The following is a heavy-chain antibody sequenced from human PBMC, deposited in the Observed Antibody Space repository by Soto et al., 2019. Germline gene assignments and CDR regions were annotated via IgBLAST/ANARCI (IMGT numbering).Heavy chain of an antibody. CDR1: GYSFTNYW. D-gene: IGHD3-10*01. CDR2: IDPSDSNT. Sequence: EVQLVQSGAEVKKPGESLRISCQDSGYSFTNYWINWVRQVPGKGLEWMGTIDPSDSNTNYSPSFEGHVTISVDKSISTAYLQWGGLRASDTAMYYCARYYGSGIDGMDVWGEGTTVIVSS. J-gene: IGHJ6*04. CDR3: ARYYGSGIDGMDV. V-gene: IGHV5-10-1*03.